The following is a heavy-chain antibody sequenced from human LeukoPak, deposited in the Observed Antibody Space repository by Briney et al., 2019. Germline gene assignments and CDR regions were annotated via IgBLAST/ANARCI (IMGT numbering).Heavy chain of an antibody. CDR2: ISGSSGII. V-gene: IGHV3-48*04. CDR3: ARGGDFWSGYYSSWFDP. CDR1: GFTFNTYT. J-gene: IGHJ5*02. Sequence: GGSLRLSCAASGFTFNTYTMNWVRQAPGKGLEWVSYISGSSGIIDYADSVKGRFTISRDNAKNTLYLQMNSLRAEDTAVYYCARGGDFWSGYYSSWFDPWGQETLVTVSS. D-gene: IGHD3-3*01.